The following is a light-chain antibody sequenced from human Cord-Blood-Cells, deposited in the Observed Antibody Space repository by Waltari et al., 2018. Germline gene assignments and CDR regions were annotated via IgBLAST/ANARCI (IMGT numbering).Light chain of an antibody. CDR3: QQRSNWPRA. V-gene: IGKV3-11*01. CDR1: QSVSIY. J-gene: IGKJ4*01. Sequence: EIVFTQSPATLSLSPGERSTLSCRASQSVSIYLAWYQQKPGQAPRLLIYDASNRSTGIPARFSGSGSGTDFTLTISSLEPEDFAVYYCQQRSNWPRAFGGGTKVEIK. CDR2: DAS.